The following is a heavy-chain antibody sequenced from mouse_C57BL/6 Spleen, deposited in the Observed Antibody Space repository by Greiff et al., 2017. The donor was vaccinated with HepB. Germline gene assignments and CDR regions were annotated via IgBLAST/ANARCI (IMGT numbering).Heavy chain of an antibody. Sequence: EVKLQESGGGLVKPGGSLKLSCAASGFTFSDYGMHWVRQAPEKGLEWVAYISSGSSTIYYADTVKGRFTISRDNAKNTLFLQMTSLRSEDTAMYYCARPYYYGSSSYGYWGQGTTLTVSS. D-gene: IGHD1-1*01. CDR1: GFTFSDYG. CDR3: ARPYYYGSSSYGY. J-gene: IGHJ2*01. CDR2: ISSGSSTI. V-gene: IGHV5-17*01.